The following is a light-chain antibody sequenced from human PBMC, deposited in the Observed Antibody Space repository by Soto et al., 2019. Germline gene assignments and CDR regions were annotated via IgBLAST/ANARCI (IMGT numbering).Light chain of an antibody. CDR3: QQYGSSPYT. J-gene: IGKJ2*01. V-gene: IGKV3-20*01. CDR1: QSVRNSY. Sequence: EILLTQSPGTLSLSPGERATLSCRASQSVRNSYLAWYQQKPGQAPRLLIYGASGRATGIPDRFSGSGSGTDFTLTISRLEPEAFAVYYCQQYGSSPYTFGTGTKLEI. CDR2: GAS.